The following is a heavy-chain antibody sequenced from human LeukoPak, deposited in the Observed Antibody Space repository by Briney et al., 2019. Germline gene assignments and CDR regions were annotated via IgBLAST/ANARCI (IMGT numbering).Heavy chain of an antibody. J-gene: IGHJ4*02. CDR1: GGTVSIYA. Sequence: GSSVNVSCKPSGGTVSIYAISWVRQAPGQGLEGMGGTIPFLGTAKYPHKFQGSVTSTTDESTSTAYMERSSLRSEDTAVYYCARDSSMVGATSRYFDYWGQGTLVTVSS. CDR2: TIPFLGTA. CDR3: ARDSSMVGATSRYFDY. D-gene: IGHD1-26*01. V-gene: IGHV1-69*05.